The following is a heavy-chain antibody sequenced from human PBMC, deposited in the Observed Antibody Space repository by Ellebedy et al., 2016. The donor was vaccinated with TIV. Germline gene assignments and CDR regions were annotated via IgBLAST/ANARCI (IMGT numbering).Heavy chain of an antibody. CDR2: IYYSGST. CDR3: ARASKGPYYYYGMDV. V-gene: IGHV4-61*01. Sequence: SETLSLXXTVSGGSVSSGSYYWSWIRQPPGKGLEWIGYIYYSGSTNYNPSLKSRVTISVDTSKNQFSLKLSSVTAADTAVYYCARASKGPYYYYGMDVWGQGTTVTVSS. CDR1: GGSVSSGSYY. J-gene: IGHJ6*02.